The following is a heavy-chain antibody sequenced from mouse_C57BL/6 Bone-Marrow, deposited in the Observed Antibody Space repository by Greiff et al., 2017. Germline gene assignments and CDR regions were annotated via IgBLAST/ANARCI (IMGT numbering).Heavy chain of an antibody. V-gene: IGHV1-42*01. J-gene: IGHJ1*03. CDR2: INPSTGGT. CDR1: GYSFTGYY. Sequence: EVHLVESGPELVKPGASVKISCKASGYSFTGYYMNWVKQSPEKSLEWIGEINPSTGGTTYNQKFKAKATLTVDKSSSTAYMQLKSLTSEDSAVYYCATFDYRYFDVWGTGTTVTVSS. CDR3: ATFDYRYFDV.